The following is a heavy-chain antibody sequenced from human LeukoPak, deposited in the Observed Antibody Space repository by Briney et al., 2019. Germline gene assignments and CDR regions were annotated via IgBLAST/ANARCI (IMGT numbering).Heavy chain of an antibody. J-gene: IGHJ4*02. CDR3: ARVGSDCSSTSCPHPFDY. CDR2: INPSGGNT. Sequence: GASVKVSCKASGYTFTNYAMNWVRQAPGQGLEWMGIINPSGGNTSYAQKFQGRVTMTRDTSISAAYMELSRLRSDDTAVYYCARVGSDCSSTSCPHPFDYWGQGTLVTVSS. V-gene: IGHV1-46*01. D-gene: IGHD2-2*01. CDR1: GYTFTNYA.